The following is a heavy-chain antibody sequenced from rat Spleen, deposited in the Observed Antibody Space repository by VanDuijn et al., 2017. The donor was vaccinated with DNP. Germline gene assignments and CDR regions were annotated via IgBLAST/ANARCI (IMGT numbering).Heavy chain of an antibody. D-gene: IGHD1-2*01. Sequence: VQLVESGGDLVPPGRSQKLSCTTSGFTFSDYAMAWVRQAPKKGLEWVATISYDGDRTYYRDSVKGRFTISRDDAKSTLYLQMDSLRSEDTATYYCARDDYGSSGAMDAWGPGTSVTVSS. CDR1: GFTFSDYA. CDR2: ISYDGDRT. J-gene: IGHJ4*01. V-gene: IGHV5-17*01. CDR3: ARDDYGSSGAMDA.